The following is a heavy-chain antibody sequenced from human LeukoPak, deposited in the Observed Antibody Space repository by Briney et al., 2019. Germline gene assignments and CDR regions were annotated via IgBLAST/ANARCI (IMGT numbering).Heavy chain of an antibody. CDR3: ARRQLWNAFDI. J-gene: IGHJ3*02. D-gene: IGHD6-13*01. CDR1: GYTFTSYD. Sequence: ASVKVSCKASGYTFTSYDINWVRQATGQGLEWMGWMNPNSGNTGYAQKFQGRVTITRNTSIRTAYMELSSLRSEDTAVYYCARRQLWNAFDIWGQGTMVTVSS. CDR2: MNPNSGNT. V-gene: IGHV1-8*03.